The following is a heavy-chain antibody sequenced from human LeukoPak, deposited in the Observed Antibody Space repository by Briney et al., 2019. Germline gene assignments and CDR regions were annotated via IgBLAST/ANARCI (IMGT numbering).Heavy chain of an antibody. CDR2: LRSGGNDK. J-gene: IGHJ4*02. CDR3: AKALSGSGSYEY. CDR1: GFSFSTAD. Sequence: GGSLRLSCAASGFSFSTADMHWVRQAPGKGLEGVAFLRSGGNDKYYAGSVTGRFTISRDKSKNTLFLQMNSLRAEDTAVYYCAKALSGSGSYEYWGQGTLVTVSS. D-gene: IGHD3-10*01. V-gene: IGHV3-30*02.